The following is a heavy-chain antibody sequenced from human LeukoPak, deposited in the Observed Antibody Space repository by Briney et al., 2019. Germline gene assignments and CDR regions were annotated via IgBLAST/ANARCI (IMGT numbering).Heavy chain of an antibody. CDR1: GYTFTGYY. CDR2: INPNSGGT. Sequence: ASVKVSCKASGYTFTGYYMHWVRQAPGQGLEWMGWINPNSGGTSYAQKFQGRVTMTRDTSISTAYMELSRLRSDDTAVYYCARELTRGIAARPRWFDPWGQGTLVTVSS. D-gene: IGHD6-6*01. CDR3: ARELTRGIAARPRWFDP. V-gene: IGHV1-2*02. J-gene: IGHJ5*02.